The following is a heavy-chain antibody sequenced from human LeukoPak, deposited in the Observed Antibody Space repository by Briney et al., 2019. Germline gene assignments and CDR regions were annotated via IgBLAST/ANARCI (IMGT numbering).Heavy chain of an antibody. CDR2: ICSTGSYI. V-gene: IGHV3-21*01. CDR1: GVSFSSYT. D-gene: IGHD1-20*01. CDR3: ARESHNWNDVYGHFDY. J-gene: IGHJ4*02. Sequence: ETLCLTCAVSGVSFSSYTMNWVRQPPGKGLEWVSSICSTGSYIYYADSLKGRFTISRDNAKNSLSLQMNSLRAEDTAVYYCARESHNWNDVYGHFDYWGQGTLVTVSS.